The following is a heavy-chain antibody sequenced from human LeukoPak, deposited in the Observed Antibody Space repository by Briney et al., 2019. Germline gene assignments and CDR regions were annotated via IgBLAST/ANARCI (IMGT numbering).Heavy chain of an antibody. J-gene: IGHJ5*02. V-gene: IGHV4-61*02. CDR2: IYTSGST. CDR3: ARTHVASMVRGVSPWFDP. Sequence: SQTLSLTCTVSGGTISSGSYYWSWIRQPAGKGLEWIGRIYTSGSTNYNPSLKSRVIISVDTSKNQFSLKLSSVTAADTAVYYCARTHVASMVRGVSPWFDPWGQGTLVTVSS. CDR1: GGTISSGSYY. D-gene: IGHD3-10*01.